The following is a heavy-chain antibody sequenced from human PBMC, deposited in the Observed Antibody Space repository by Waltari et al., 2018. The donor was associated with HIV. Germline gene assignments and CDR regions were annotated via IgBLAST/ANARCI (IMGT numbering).Heavy chain of an antibody. D-gene: IGHD1-26*01. J-gene: IGHJ5*02. Sequence: QVQLVQSGAEVKQPGASVKVSCKASGYIFNNYDINWVRQATGQGLEWMGWSNPNSRNTGYAHKFQGRVTRTRDTSITTAYMELSSLKSEDTAVYYCARAVNAVGAPHWFAPWGQGTLVTVSS. V-gene: IGHV1-8*01. CDR2: SNPNSRNT. CDR1: GYIFNNYD. CDR3: ARAVNAVGAPHWFAP.